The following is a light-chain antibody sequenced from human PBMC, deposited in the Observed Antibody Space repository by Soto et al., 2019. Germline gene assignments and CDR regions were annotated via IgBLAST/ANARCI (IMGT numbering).Light chain of an antibody. CDR2: LGS. J-gene: IGKJ5*01. CDR3: MQALQTHSIT. CDR1: QSLLYSSNNKNF. V-gene: IGKV4-1*01. Sequence: DIVMTQSPDSLAVSLGERATINCKTSQSLLYSSNNKNFLAWYLQKPGQSPQLLINLGSNRASGVPDRFTGSGSGTDFTLRISRVEAEDVGVYYCMQALQTHSITFGQGTRLEVK.